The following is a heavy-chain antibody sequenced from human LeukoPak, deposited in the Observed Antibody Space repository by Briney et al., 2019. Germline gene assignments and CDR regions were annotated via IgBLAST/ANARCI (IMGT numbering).Heavy chain of an antibody. V-gene: IGHV4-34*01. CDR2: INHSGST. CDR3: AGPGAGDLDY. Sequence: SETLSLTCAVYGGPFGAYYWSWIRQPPGKGLEWIGEINHSGSTNYNPSLKSRVTISVDTSKNHFSLKLSSVTAADTAVYYCAGPGAGDLDYWGPGTLVTVSS. J-gene: IGHJ4*02. D-gene: IGHD3-10*01. CDR1: GGPFGAYY.